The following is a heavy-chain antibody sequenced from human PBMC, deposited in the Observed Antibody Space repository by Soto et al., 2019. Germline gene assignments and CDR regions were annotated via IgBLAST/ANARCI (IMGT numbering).Heavy chain of an antibody. J-gene: IGHJ5*02. CDR2: TNHTGGT. Sequence: PSETLSLTCAVYGGSVNGYYWNWIRQPPGKGLEWIEETNHTGGTHYRPSLKSRVTMSVDTSKSEFSLMLSSVTAADTAIYYCATRITVFGLLIPPFDPWGQGTQVAVSS. CDR1: GGSVNGYY. D-gene: IGHD3-3*01. CDR3: ATRITVFGLLIPPFDP. V-gene: IGHV4-34*01.